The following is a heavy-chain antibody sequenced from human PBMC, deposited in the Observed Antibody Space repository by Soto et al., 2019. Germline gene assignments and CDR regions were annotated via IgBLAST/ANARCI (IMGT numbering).Heavy chain of an antibody. V-gene: IGHV1-8*01. CDR3: ARERSAAGTGWFDP. CDR1: GYTFTSYD. Sequence: QVQLVQSGAEVKKPGASVKVSCKASGYTFTSYDINWVRQATGQGLEWMGWMNPNSGNTGYAQKVQGRVTMTRNTSISTAYMELSSLRSGDTAVYYCARERSAAGTGWFDPWGQGTLVTVSS. CDR2: MNPNSGNT. D-gene: IGHD6-13*01. J-gene: IGHJ5*02.